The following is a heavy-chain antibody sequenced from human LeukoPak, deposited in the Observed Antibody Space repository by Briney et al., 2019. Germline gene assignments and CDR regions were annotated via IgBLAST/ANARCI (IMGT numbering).Heavy chain of an antibody. J-gene: IGHJ3*02. CDR1: GDSVSSNSAA. D-gene: IGHD3-22*01. Sequence: SQTLSLTCAISGDSVSSNSAAWSWIRQSPSRGLEWLGRTYYRSKWYNDYAVSVKSRITINPDTSKNQFSLQLNSVTPEDAAVYYCARDWYYYDSSGYYVDAFDIWGQGTMVTVSS. CDR2: TYYRSKWYN. CDR3: ARDWYYYDSSGYYVDAFDI. V-gene: IGHV6-1*01.